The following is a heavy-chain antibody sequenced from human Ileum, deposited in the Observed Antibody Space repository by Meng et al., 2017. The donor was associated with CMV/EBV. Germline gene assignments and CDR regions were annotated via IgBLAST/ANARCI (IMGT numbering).Heavy chain of an antibody. Sequence: QVQLVQSGADVKKPEASVKVSCKASGYTYTNYGISWVRQAPGQGLEWIGWVSAYDGDTNYAQKVKGRVTMTTDTSTTTAYMELRSLRSDDTAIYYCARVTNPEYFEHWGQGTLVTVSS. CDR2: VSAYDGDT. V-gene: IGHV1-18*04. CDR3: ARVTNPEYFEH. J-gene: IGHJ1*01. CDR1: GYTYTNYG.